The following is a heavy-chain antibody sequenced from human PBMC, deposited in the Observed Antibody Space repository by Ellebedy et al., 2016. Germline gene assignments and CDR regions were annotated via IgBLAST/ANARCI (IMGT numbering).Heavy chain of an antibody. Sequence: GGSLRLXXAASGFTFSSYGMYWVRQAPGKGLVWVSHINSDGKTTGYADSVRGRFTIARDNAKNTVFLQMSNLRADDTAVYYCATLADGSWGQGTLVTVSS. CDR2: INSDGKTT. J-gene: IGHJ5*02. CDR1: GFTFSSYG. V-gene: IGHV3-74*01. CDR3: ATLADGS. D-gene: IGHD6-13*01.